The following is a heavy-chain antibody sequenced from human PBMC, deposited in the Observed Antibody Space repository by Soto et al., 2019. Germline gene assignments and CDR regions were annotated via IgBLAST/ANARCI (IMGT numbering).Heavy chain of an antibody. CDR3: ARILYTSGWESDY. CDR1: DDSIRSHY. V-gene: IGHV4-59*11. CDR2: MSYSGTT. J-gene: IGHJ4*02. Sequence: PSETLSLTCIVSDDSIRSHYWNWIRQPPGKGLEWIGYMSYSGTTTYNPSLRGRVVMSIDTSKNEFSLTLESVTAADTAVYFCARILYTSGWESDYWGQGILVT. D-gene: IGHD6-19*01.